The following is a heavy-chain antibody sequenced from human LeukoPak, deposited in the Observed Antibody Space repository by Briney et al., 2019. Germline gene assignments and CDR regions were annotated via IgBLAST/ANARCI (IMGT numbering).Heavy chain of an antibody. V-gene: IGHV4-39*01. CDR3: ARGDLLVVTVSRPDTWFDP. J-gene: IGHJ5*02. CDR1: GGSITSSSYY. D-gene: IGHD2-21*02. CDR2: ISYSGGT. Sequence: SETLSLTCTVSGGSITSSSYYWGWIRQPPGKGLEWIGTISYSGGTYYNPSLKSRVTLSVDTSKNQFSLKLNSVTAADTALYYCARGDLLVVTVSRPDTWFDPWVQGTLVTVSS.